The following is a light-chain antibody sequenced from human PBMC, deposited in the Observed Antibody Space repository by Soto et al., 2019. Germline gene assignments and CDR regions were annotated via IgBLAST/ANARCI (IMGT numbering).Light chain of an antibody. CDR3: SSQTRDNSYV. CDR2: DVS. Sequence: QSVLTQPASGSGSPGQSIAISCTGTSSDVGAYNYDSWYQQYPGEAPKVIIYDVSHRPAGVSNRFSGSKSGNTASLTISGLDTQDEADYYCSSQTRDNSYVFGTRTKVAVL. CDR1: SSDVGAYNY. J-gene: IGLJ1*01. V-gene: IGLV2-14*01.